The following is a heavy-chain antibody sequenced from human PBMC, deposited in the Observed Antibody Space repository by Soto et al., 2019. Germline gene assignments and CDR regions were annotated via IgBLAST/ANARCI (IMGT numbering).Heavy chain of an antibody. CDR1: GFSVSDSS. CDR3: ARDLGGNDLLNTDYYGMDA. D-gene: IGHD1-1*01. Sequence: EVQLVETGGGLIQPGGSLRLSCEVSGFSVSDSSMSWVRQAPGKGLEWVSVFYRGGCTDYADSVKGRGTFSRDTFKNKLFPQMDSLTVEDTAVYCCARDLGGNDLLNTDYYGMDAWGQGTTVTVS. V-gene: IGHV3-53*02. CDR2: FYRGGCT. J-gene: IGHJ6*02.